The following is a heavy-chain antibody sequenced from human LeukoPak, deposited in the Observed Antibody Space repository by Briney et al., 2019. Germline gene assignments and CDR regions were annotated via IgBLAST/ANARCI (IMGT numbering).Heavy chain of an antibody. CDR1: GNYW. Sequence: GGSLRLSCAASGNYWMHRVRQAPGKGLVWVSHINSDGSWTSYADSVKGRFTISKDNAKNTVYLQMNNLRAEDTAVYYCVSFYETYWGRGTLVTVSS. V-gene: IGHV3-74*01. D-gene: IGHD2-2*01. CDR2: INSDGSWT. CDR3: VSFYETY. J-gene: IGHJ4*02.